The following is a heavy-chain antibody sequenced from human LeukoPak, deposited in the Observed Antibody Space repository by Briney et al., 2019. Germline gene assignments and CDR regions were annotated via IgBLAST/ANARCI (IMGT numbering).Heavy chain of an antibody. CDR2: ISAYNGNT. CDR3: ARDLGGIHTATSFDY. CDR1: GYTFTSYG. J-gene: IGHJ4*02. Sequence: ASVKVSCKASGYTFTSYGISWVRQAPGQGLEWMGWISAYNGNTNYAQKLQGRVTMTTDTSTSTAYMELRSLRSDDTAVYYCARDLGGIHTATSFDYWGQGTLVTVSS. D-gene: IGHD5-18*01. V-gene: IGHV1-18*01.